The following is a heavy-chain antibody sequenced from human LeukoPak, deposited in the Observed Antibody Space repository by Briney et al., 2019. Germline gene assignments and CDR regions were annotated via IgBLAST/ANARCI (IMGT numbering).Heavy chain of an antibody. V-gene: IGHV4-34*01. CDR1: GGSFSGYY. CDR3: ARGHPLLDY. CDR2: INHSGGT. Sequence: PSETLSLTCAVYGGSFSGYYWTWIRQPPGKGLEWIGEINHSGGTNYNPSLKSRVIISVDTSKNQFSLKLSSVTAADTAVYYCARGHPLLDYWGQGTLVTVSS. J-gene: IGHJ4*02. D-gene: IGHD2-21*02.